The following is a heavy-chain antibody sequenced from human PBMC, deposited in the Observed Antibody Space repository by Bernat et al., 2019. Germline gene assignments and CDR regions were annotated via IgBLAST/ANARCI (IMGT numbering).Heavy chain of an antibody. D-gene: IGHD6-19*01. V-gene: IGHV3-74*01. J-gene: IGHJ3*02. CDR1: GFSFSSYW. Sequence: EVQLVESGGGLVQPGGALRVSCAASGFSFSSYWMHWVRQAPGEGLVWVSCINGEGVRTRDADSVKGRFTISRDNAKDTLYLKMNSLRAEDTAVYYCERGSGGAWTDDAFDIWGQGTVVTVSS. CDR3: ERGSGGAWTDDAFDI. CDR2: INGEGVRT.